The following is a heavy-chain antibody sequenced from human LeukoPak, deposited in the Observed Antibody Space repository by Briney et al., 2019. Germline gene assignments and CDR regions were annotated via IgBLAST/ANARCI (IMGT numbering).Heavy chain of an antibody. CDR2: INDSGRI. Sequence: PSETLSLTCAVYGVSFSNYYWSWIRQPPGKGLEWIGEINDSGRINYSPSLMSRVTVSVDTSKNQFSLRLTSVTATDTAVYYCARRWNYGRNYYIDVWRNGATVSVSS. J-gene: IGHJ6*03. V-gene: IGHV4-34*01. CDR1: GVSFSNYY. CDR3: ARRWNYGRNYYIDV. D-gene: IGHD1-7*01.